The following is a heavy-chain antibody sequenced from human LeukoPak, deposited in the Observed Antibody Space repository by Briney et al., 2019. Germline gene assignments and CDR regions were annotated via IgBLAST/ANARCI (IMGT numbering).Heavy chain of an antibody. J-gene: IGHJ5*02. CDR3: ARGPSYRNGWGWFDP. V-gene: IGHV4-30-4*01. CDR2: IYYRGNT. CDR1: GGSISSGDFY. Sequence: SETLSLTRTVSGGSISSGDFYWSWIRQPPGKGLEWIGYIYYRGNTSYNPPLRSRLTISVDTSKNQFSLKLNSLTVADTAVYYCARGPSYRNGWGWFDPWGQGTPVSVSS. D-gene: IGHD6-19*01.